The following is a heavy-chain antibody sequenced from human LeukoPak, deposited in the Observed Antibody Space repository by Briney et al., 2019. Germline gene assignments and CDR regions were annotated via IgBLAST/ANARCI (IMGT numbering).Heavy chain of an antibody. CDR1: GFTCSSYW. V-gene: IGHV3-7*01. J-gene: IGHJ4*02. CDR2: IKQDGSEK. D-gene: IGHD6-19*01. Sequence: GGPLRLSCAASGFTCSSYWMSWVRQAPGKGLEWVANIKQDGSEKYYVDSVKGRFTISRDNAKNSLYLQMNSLRAEDTAVYYCARIRRGWSQNWDYWGQGTLVTVSS. CDR3: ARIRRGWSQNWDY.